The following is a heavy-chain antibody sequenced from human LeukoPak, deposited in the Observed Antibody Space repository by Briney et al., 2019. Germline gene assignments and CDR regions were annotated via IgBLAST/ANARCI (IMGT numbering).Heavy chain of an antibody. J-gene: IGHJ4*02. CDR3: AGYCSSTSCLDLDY. CDR2: IYHSGST. Sequence: PSETLSLTCTVSGYSISSGYYWGWIRQPPGKGLGWIGSIYHSGSTYYNPSLKSRVTISVDTSKNQFSLKLSSVTAADTAVYYCAGYCSSTSCLDLDYWSQGTLVTVSS. V-gene: IGHV4-38-2*02. CDR1: GYSISSGYY. D-gene: IGHD2-2*01.